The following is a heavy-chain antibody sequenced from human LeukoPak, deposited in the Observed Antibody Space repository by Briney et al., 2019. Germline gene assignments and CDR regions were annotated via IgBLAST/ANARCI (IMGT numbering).Heavy chain of an antibody. D-gene: IGHD4-17*01. Sequence: PGGSLRLSCAASGFTFSSYVMSWVRQAPGKGLEWVSGISGSGGSTYYSDSVKGRFTISRDNSKNTLYQQMNSLRAEDTAVYYCAKQGSTKTTVTTGGGWFDPWGQGTLVTVSS. CDR2: ISGSGGST. CDR1: GFTFSSYV. J-gene: IGHJ5*02. V-gene: IGHV3-23*01. CDR3: AKQGSTKTTVTTGGGWFDP.